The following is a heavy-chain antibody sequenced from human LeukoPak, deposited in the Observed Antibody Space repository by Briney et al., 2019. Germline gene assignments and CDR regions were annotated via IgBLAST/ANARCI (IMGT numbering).Heavy chain of an antibody. J-gene: IGHJ4*02. CDR1: GYTFTGYY. D-gene: IGHD2-2*01. V-gene: IGHV1-2*02. CDR3: ARVTLYCSSTSCLSRGADY. Sequence: GASMTVSFTASGYTFTGYYMHWVRQAPGQGLEWMGWINPNSGGTNYAQKFQGRVTMTRDTSISTAYMELSSLRSDDTAVYYCARVTLYCSSTSCLSRGADYWGQGTLVTVSS. CDR2: INPNSGGT.